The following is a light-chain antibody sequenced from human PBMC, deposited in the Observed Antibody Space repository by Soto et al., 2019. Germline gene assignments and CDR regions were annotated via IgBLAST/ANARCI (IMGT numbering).Light chain of an antibody. Sequence: DIQMTQSPSSLSASVGDRFTITCQASQDISNYLNWYQQKPGKAPKLLIYDATNLETGVPSRFSGSGSGTEFTFTISSLQPEDIATYYCQQYDNLPTFGQGTRLEIK. CDR1: QDISNY. CDR2: DAT. J-gene: IGKJ5*01. CDR3: QQYDNLPT. V-gene: IGKV1-33*01.